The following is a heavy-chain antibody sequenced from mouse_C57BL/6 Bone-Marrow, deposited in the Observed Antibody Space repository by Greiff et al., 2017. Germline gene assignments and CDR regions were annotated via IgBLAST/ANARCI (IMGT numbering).Heavy chain of an antibody. V-gene: IGHV14-3*01. J-gene: IGHJ4*01. CDR3: ARWLLPYYYAMGY. CDR1: GFNIKNTY. D-gene: IGHD2-3*01. CDR2: LDPANGNT. Sequence: VQLKESVAELVRPGASVKLSCTASGFNIKNTYMHWVKQRPEQGLEWIGRLDPANGNTKYDPKFPGKATITADTSSNTAYLQLSSLTSEATAIYYGARWLLPYYYAMGYWGEGTSVTVSS.